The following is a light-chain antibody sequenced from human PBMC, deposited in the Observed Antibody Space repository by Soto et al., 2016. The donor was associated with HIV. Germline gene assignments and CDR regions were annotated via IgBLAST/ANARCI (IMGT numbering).Light chain of an antibody. CDR1: QGISSA. V-gene: IGKV1D-13*01. CDR2: DAS. J-gene: IGKJ2*01. CDR3: QQFKKYPGT. Sequence: AIQLTQSPSSLSASVGDRVTITCRASQGISSALAWYQQKPGKAPRLLIYDASTLKSGVPSWFSGSGFGTDFILTIYSLQPEDFATYYCQQFKKYPGTFGQGTKLEIK.